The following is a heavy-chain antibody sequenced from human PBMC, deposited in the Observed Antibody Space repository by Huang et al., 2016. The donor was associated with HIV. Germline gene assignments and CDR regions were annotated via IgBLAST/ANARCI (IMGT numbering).Heavy chain of an antibody. CDR2: INPYNGNT. V-gene: IGHV1-18*01. J-gene: IGHJ4*02. D-gene: IGHD5-12*01. CDR1: GYIFNDYP. CDR3: ARLWSRDGYNWDY. Sequence: QVQLVQSGAEVKKPGASVKVSCKASGYIFNDYPISWVRQAPGQGREWMGWINPYNGNTRYVQKCQGRVTMTTDTSTSTAYMELRSLRSDDTALYYCARLWSRDGYNWDYWGQGTLVTVPS.